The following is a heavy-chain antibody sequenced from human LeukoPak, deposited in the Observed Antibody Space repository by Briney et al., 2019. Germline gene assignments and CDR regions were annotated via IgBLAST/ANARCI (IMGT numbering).Heavy chain of an antibody. CDR3: ALLVGAAPRFGVDY. CDR2: ISAYSGNT. V-gene: IGHV1-18*01. Sequence: GASVKVSCKASGYTFTSYGISWVRQAPGQGLEWMGWISAYSGNTNYAQKLQGRVTMTTDTSTSTAYMELRSLRSDDTAVYYCALLVGAAPRFGVDYWGQGTLVTVSS. J-gene: IGHJ4*02. CDR1: GYTFTSYG. D-gene: IGHD1-26*01.